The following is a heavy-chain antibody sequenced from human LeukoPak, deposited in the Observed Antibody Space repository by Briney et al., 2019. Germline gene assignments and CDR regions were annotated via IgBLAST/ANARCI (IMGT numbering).Heavy chain of an antibody. CDR1: GGSISSDH. CDR3: ARDDSTGYYYHNYFDY. CDR2: IYDSGST. Sequence: PSETLSLTCTVSGGSISSDHWNWIRQPPGKGLEWIGYIYDSGSTNYNPSLKSRVTISVDTSKNQFYLKLSSVTAADTAVYYCARDDSTGYYYHNYFDYWGQGTLVTVSS. V-gene: IGHV4-59*12. D-gene: IGHD3-22*01. J-gene: IGHJ4*02.